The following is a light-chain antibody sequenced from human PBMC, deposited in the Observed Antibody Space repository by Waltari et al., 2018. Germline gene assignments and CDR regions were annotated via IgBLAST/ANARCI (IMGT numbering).Light chain of an antibody. J-gene: IGLJ3*02. V-gene: IGLV4-69*01. CDR3: QTGGHGTWV. CDR1: SGHSSNV. CDR2: VNSDGSH. Sequence: QLVVTQSPSASASLGASVKLTCTLSSGHSSNVIAWLQQHPERGPRYLLKVNSDGSHSRGAEIPDRFSGSRSGAERYLTIANLQSEDEADYYCQTGGHGTWVFGGGTKLTVL.